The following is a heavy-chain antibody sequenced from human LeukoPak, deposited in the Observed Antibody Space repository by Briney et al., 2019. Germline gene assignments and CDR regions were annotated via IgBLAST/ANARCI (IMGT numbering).Heavy chain of an antibody. Sequence: SETLSLTCTVSGDSISPYYWSWIRQPPGKGLEWIGYIYYSGDTNYNPSLKSRVTISVDTSKNQFSLKLSSVTAADTAVYYCARHGSGYSPFGVWGQGTLVTVSS. D-gene: IGHD3-22*01. CDR2: IYYSGDT. CDR3: ARHGSGYSPFGV. CDR1: GDSISPYY. V-gene: IGHV4-59*08. J-gene: IGHJ4*02.